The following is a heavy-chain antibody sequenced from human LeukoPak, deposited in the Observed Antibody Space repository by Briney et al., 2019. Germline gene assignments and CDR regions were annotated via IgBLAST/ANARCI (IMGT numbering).Heavy chain of an antibody. Sequence: PGRSLRLSCAASGFTFSSYGMHWVRQAPGKGLEWVAVISYDGSNKYSADSVKGRFTISRDNSKNTLYLQMNSLRAEDTAVYYCARDRALTYCSSTSCYVEGPYYYGMDVWGQGTTVTVSS. CDR1: GFTFSSYG. CDR2: ISYDGSNK. CDR3: ARDRALTYCSSTSCYVEGPYYYGMDV. J-gene: IGHJ6*02. V-gene: IGHV3-30*03. D-gene: IGHD2-2*01.